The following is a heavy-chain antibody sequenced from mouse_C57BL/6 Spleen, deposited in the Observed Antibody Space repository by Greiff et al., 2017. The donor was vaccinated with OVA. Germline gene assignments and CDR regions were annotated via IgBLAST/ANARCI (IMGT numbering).Heavy chain of an antibody. CDR2: INPNNGGT. CDR1: GYTFTDYY. Sequence: VQLQQSGPELVKPGASVKISCKASGYTFTDYYMNWVKQSHGKSLEWIGDINPNNGGTSYKQKLKGKATETVEKYYSTAYMELSRLRDDDSAVSYCARFPFTTVVALDYWGQGTTLTVSS. V-gene: IGHV1-26*01. D-gene: IGHD1-1*01. J-gene: IGHJ2*01. CDR3: ARFPFTTVVALDY.